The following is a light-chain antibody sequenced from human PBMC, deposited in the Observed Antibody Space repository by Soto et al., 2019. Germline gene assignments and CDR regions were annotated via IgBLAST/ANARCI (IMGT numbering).Light chain of an antibody. CDR2: EGN. J-gene: IGLJ1*01. CDR3: CSYAGTNTFV. CDR1: SSDVGSYNL. Sequence: QSALTQPASVSGSPGQSITISCTGTSSDVGSYNLVSWYQQHPGKAPKLMIYEGNKRPSGVSNRFSGSKSANTASLTISGLPTDDEADYYCCSYAGTNTFVFGTGTKLTVL. V-gene: IGLV2-23*01.